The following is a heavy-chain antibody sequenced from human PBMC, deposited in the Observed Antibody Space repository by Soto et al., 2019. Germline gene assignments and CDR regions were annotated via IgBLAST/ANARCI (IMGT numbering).Heavy chain of an antibody. CDR2: ISYDGTNK. CDR3: ARDPKTSGGQHWAFNYFDS. Sequence: PGGSLRLSYAASGFSFSISPMHWVRQAPGKGPEWVALISYDGTNKFYADSVKGRFTISRDNSKSTLYLQVDSLRPEDAAVYYCARDPKTSGGQHWAFNYFDSWGQGTLVTVSS. V-gene: IGHV3-30-3*01. CDR1: GFSFSISP. J-gene: IGHJ4*02. D-gene: IGHD7-27*01.